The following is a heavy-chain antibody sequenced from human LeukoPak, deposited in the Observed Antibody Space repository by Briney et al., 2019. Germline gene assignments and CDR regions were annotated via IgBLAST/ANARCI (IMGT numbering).Heavy chain of an antibody. Sequence: PSGTLSLTCAVSGGSITSSNWWSWVRQPPGKGLEWIGEIYYTGNTNYNPSLKSRVTISVDKSNNQFSLNLSSVTAADTAVYYCAKSNAWDWFDPWGQGTLVTVSS. CDR3: AKSNAWDWFDP. D-gene: IGHD4-11*01. CDR1: GGSITSSNW. CDR2: IYYTGNT. V-gene: IGHV4-4*02. J-gene: IGHJ5*02.